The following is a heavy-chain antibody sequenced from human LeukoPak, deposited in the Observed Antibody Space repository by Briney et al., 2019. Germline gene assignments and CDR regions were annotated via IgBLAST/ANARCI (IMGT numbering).Heavy chain of an antibody. V-gene: IGHV4-39*01. CDR1: GGSISSSSYY. D-gene: IGHD1-1*01. CDR3: ASLTTDV. J-gene: IGHJ6*04. Sequence: SETLSLTCTVSGGSISSSSYYWGWIRQPPGKGLEWVGSIYYSGSTYYNPSLKSRVTISVDTSKNQFSLKLSSVTAADTAVYYCASLTTDVWGKGTTVTISS. CDR2: IYYSGST.